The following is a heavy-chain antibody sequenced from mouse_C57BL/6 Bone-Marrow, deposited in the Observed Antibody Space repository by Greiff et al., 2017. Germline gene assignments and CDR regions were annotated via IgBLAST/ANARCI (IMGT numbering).Heavy chain of an antibody. Sequence: VQLQQPGAELVRPGTSVKLSCKASGYTFTSYWMHWVKQRPGQGLEWIGVIDPSDSYTNYNQKFKGKATLTVDTSSSTAYMQLSSLPSEDSAVYYCARGGWLLGVDYWGQGTSVTVSS. CDR2: IDPSDSYT. J-gene: IGHJ4*01. CDR3: ARGGWLLGVDY. V-gene: IGHV1-59*01. D-gene: IGHD2-3*01. CDR1: GYTFTSYW.